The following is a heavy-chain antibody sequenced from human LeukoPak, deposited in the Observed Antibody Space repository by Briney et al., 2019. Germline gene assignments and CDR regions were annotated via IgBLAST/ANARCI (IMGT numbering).Heavy chain of an antibody. Sequence: SETLSLTCTVSGGSISSSVYYWGWIRQPPGKGLEWIGNIYYSGSTYCNPSLKSRVSISVDTSKNQFSLKLSSVTAADTAVYYCARHVGNSGSGSYLTYFDYWGQGTLVTVSS. V-gene: IGHV4-39*01. CDR1: GGSISSSVYY. CDR2: IYYSGST. J-gene: IGHJ4*02. CDR3: ARHVGNSGSGSYLTYFDY. D-gene: IGHD3-10*01.